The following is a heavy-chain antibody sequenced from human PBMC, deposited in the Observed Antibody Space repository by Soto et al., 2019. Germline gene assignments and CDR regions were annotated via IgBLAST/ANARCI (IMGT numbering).Heavy chain of an antibody. CDR3: AVPMTLSYYYGMDV. CDR1: GGSISSGGYY. V-gene: IGHV4-31*03. D-gene: IGHD3-22*01. CDR2: IYYSGST. J-gene: IGHJ6*02. Sequence: QVQLQESGPGLVKPSQTLSLTCTVSGGSISSGGYYWSWIRQHPGKGLEWIGYIYYSGSTYYNPCLKSRVTLSVDTSKNQFSLKLSSATAADTAVYYCAVPMTLSYYYGMDVWGQGTTVTVSS.